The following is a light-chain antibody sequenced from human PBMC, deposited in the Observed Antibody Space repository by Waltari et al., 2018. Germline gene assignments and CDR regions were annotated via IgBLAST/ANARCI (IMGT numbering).Light chain of an antibody. CDR2: YDS. J-gene: IGLJ3*02. V-gene: IGLV3-21*01. CDR1: SVGTST. CDR3: QVWDTDGDHPV. Sequence: SFVLTQPPSVSVAPGQTATITCGGNSVGTSTVHWYQQKPGQAPVLVIYYDSERPSGIPERISGSTFGNTPTLTIDGVEAGDEADYYCQVWDTDGDHPVFGGGNKLTVL.